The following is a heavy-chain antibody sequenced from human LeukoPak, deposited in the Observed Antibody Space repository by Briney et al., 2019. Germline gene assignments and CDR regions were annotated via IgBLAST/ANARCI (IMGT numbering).Heavy chain of an antibody. CDR3: ARDGPGLWAHYYYYGMDV. CDR1: GFTFSSYS. V-gene: IGHV3-21*01. CDR2: ISSSSSYI. D-gene: IGHD5-18*01. J-gene: IGHJ6*02. Sequence: PGGSLRLSCAASGFTFSSYSMNWVRQAPGKGLEWVSSISSSSSYIYYADSVKGRFTISRDNAKNSLYLQMNSLRAEDTAVYYCARDGPGLWAHYYYYGMDVWGQGTTVTVSS.